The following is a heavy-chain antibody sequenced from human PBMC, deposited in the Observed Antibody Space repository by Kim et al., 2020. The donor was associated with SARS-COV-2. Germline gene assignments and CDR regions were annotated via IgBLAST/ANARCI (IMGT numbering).Heavy chain of an antibody. J-gene: IGHJ5*02. CDR3: ARDFSSSAWFDP. Sequence: YNTSLKRRVTMSVDTAKNQFSLKLSSVTAADTAVYYCARDFSSSAWFDPWGQGTLVTVSS. D-gene: IGHD6-6*01. V-gene: IGHV4-4*07.